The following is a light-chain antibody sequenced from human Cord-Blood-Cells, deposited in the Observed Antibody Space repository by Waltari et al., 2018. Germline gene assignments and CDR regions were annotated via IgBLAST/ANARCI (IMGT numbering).Light chain of an antibody. CDR1: TLGAKY. J-gene: IGLJ3*02. V-gene: IGLV3-1*01. Sequence: SYELTQPPSVSVSPGQTASITCSGDTLGAKYACWYQQKPGQSPVLVIYQDSKRPSGIPERFSGSNSGNTATLTISGTQAMDEADYYCQAWDSSFWVFGGGTKLTVL. CDR3: QAWDSSFWV. CDR2: QDS.